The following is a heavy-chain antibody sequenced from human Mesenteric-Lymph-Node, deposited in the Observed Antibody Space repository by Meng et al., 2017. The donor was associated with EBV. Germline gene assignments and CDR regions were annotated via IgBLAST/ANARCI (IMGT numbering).Heavy chain of an antibody. J-gene: IGHJ4*02. D-gene: IGHD4-17*01. V-gene: IGHV4-30-4*01. CDR2: IYYRGST. CDR1: GASISSGVYY. CDR3: AGHDFGDYAIDY. Sequence: QVQLQEWGQGLVNPSQTLSLTCAVSGASISSGVYYWSWIRQPPGKGLEWMGYIYYRGSTYYNPSLKSRVTISVDTSKNLLSLKVNSVTAADTAVYYCAGHDFGDYAIDYWGQGTLVTVSS.